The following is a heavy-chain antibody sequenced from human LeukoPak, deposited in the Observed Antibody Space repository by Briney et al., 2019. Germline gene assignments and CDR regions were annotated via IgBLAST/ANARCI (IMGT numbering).Heavy chain of an antibody. V-gene: IGHV1-2*02. CDR3: ARALGATTGRNDY. Sequence: ASVKVSCKASRYTFTGYYMHWVRQAPGQGLEWMGWINPNSGGTNYAQKFQGRVTMTRDTSISTAYMELSRLRSDDTAVCYCARALGATTGRNDYWGQGTLVTVSS. J-gene: IGHJ4*02. CDR2: INPNSGGT. D-gene: IGHD1-26*01. CDR1: RYTFTGYY.